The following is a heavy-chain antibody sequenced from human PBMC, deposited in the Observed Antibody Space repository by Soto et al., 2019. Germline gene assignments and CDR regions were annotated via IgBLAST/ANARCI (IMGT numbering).Heavy chain of an antibody. Sequence: QVQLVESGGGVVQPGRSLRLSCAASGFTFSSYALHWVRQAPGKGLEWVAVISYDGSNKYYADSVKGRFTISRDNSKNTLYLQMNSLRAEDTAVYYCARGGATGTMRAQNWFDPWGQGTLVTVSS. CDR2: ISYDGSNK. D-gene: IGHD1-7*01. J-gene: IGHJ5*02. V-gene: IGHV3-30-3*01. CDR3: ARGGATGTMRAQNWFDP. CDR1: GFTFSSYA.